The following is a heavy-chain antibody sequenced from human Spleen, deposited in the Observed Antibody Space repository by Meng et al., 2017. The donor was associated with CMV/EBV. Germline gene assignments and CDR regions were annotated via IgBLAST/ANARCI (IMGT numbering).Heavy chain of an antibody. CDR1: GGSFNGYY. CDR3: ARRGAAAGTDY. D-gene: IGHD6-13*01. CDR2: INHSEST. J-gene: IGHJ4*02. V-gene: IGHV4-34*01. Sequence: GSLRLSCAVSGGSFNGYYWTWIRQPPGKGLEWIGEINHSESTNYNPSLKSRVTISVDTSKNQFSLKLSSVTAADTAVYYCARRGAAAGTDYWGQGTLVTVSS.